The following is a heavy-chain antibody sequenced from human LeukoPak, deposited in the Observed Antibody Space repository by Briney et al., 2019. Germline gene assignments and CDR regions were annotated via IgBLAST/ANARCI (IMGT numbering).Heavy chain of an antibody. CDR1: GFTFSSYA. Sequence: GGSLRLSCAASGFTFSSYAMHWVRQAPGKGLEWVAVISYDGSNKYYADSVKGRFTISRDNSKNTLYLQMNSLRAEDTAVYYCARSSRRYDSSGYYYGYWGQGTLVTVSS. V-gene: IGHV3-30*04. D-gene: IGHD3-22*01. CDR2: ISYDGSNK. CDR3: ARSSRRYDSSGYYYGY. J-gene: IGHJ4*02.